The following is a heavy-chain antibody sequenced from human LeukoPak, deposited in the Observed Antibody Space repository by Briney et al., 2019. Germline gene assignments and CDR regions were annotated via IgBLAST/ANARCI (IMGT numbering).Heavy chain of an antibody. V-gene: IGHV3-7*01. CDR2: INQDGDDK. J-gene: IGHJ4*02. D-gene: IGHD1-26*01. Sequence: PGGSLRLSCAASGVIFNTYWISWVRQAPGKGPEWVANINQDGDDKNYLGSMMGRFTITRDNAETSLNLQMSSLRAEATAVYYCARDKQVGAPYFDYWGEGSLVTVS. CDR3: ARDKQVGAPYFDY. CDR1: GVIFNTYW.